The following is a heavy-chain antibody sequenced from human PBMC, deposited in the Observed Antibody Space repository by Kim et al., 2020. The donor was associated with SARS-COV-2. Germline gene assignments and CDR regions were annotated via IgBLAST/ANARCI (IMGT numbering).Heavy chain of an antibody. V-gene: IGHV1-46*01. CDR3: ARDSGNWALDI. D-gene: IGHD1-1*01. CDR2: INPISGHT. CDR1: GYTFTNYY. J-gene: IGHJ3*02. Sequence: ASVKVSCKASGYTFTNYYMHWVRQAPGQGLEWMAIINPISGHTRYALKFQGRVTMTWDASTSTFYMELSSLRSEDTALYSCARDSGNWALDIWGQGTMVTVSS.